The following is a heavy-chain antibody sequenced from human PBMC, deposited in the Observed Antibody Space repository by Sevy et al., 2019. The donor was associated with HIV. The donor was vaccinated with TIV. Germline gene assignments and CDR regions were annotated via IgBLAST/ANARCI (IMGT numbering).Heavy chain of an antibody. CDR2: LTPDSGKR. CDR1: GYTFTSYD. J-gene: IGHJ6*02. CDR3: ARADLDSSTFFYYYGMDV. D-gene: IGHD6-13*01. V-gene: IGHV1-8*01. Sequence: ASVKVSYKTSGYTFTSYDINWVRQATGQGLEWMGWLTPDSGKRGYAQKFQGRVTMTTNTSISTDYMELRSLRSEDSAVYYCARADLDSSTFFYYYGMDVWDQGTTVTVSS.